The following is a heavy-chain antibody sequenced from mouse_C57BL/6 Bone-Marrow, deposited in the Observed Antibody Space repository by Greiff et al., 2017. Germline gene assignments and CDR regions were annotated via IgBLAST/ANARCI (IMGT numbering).Heavy chain of an antibody. Sequence: LVESGPELVKPGASVKISCKASGYSFTDYNMNWVKQSNGKSLEWIGVITPNYGTTSYNQKFKGKATLTVDQSSSTAYMQLNSLTSEDAADYYCARGDYKFADWGQGTLVTVSA. V-gene: IGHV1-39*01. CDR1: GYSFTDYN. J-gene: IGHJ3*01. D-gene: IGHD2-13*01. CDR2: ITPNYGTT. CDR3: ARGDYKFAD.